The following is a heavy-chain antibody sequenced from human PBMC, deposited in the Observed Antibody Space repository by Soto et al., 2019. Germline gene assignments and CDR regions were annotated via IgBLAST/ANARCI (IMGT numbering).Heavy chain of an antibody. J-gene: IGHJ4*02. Sequence: GESLKISCAASGFTFSSYWMSWVRQAPGKGLEWVANIKQDGSEKYYVDSVKGRFTISRDNAKNSLYLQMNSLRAEDTAVYYCARRGDRGNYDYIWGSYRFYYFDYWGQGTLVTVSS. V-gene: IGHV3-7*01. D-gene: IGHD3-16*02. CDR1: GFTFSSYW. CDR2: IKQDGSEK. CDR3: ARRGDRGNYDYIWGSYRFYYFDY.